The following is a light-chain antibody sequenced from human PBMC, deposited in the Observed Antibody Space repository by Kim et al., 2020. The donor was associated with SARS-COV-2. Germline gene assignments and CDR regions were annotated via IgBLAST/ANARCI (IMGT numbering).Light chain of an antibody. CDR3: QQYYTTPLT. CDR2: WAS. Sequence: ATINCKSSQSVLYSSNNQNYLAWYQQKPGQPPKLLIYWASIRESGVPDRFSGSGSGTDFTLTISTLQAEDVAIYYCQQYYTTPLTFGGGTKVDIK. V-gene: IGKV4-1*01. CDR1: QSVLYSSNNQNY. J-gene: IGKJ4*01.